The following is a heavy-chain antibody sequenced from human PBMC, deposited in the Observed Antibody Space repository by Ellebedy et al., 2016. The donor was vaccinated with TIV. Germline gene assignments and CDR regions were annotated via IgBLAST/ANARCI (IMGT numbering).Heavy chain of an antibody. J-gene: IGHJ4*02. CDR1: GYTFTSYY. D-gene: IGHD5-12*01. CDR2: INPSGGSA. Sequence: ASVKVSCKASGYTFTSYYMHWVRQAPGQGLEWMGVINPSGGSASYAQKFQGRVTMTRDTSTSTVYMELSSLRPDDTAMYYCARHPGYILPNYIDFWGQGTLVSVSS. CDR3: ARHPGYILPNYIDF. V-gene: IGHV1-46*01.